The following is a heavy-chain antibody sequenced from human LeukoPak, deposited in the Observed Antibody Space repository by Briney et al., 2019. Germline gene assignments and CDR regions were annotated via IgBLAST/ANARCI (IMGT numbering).Heavy chain of an antibody. CDR2: ISGSGGST. J-gene: IGHJ4*02. Sequence: GGSLRPSCAASGFTFSSYARSWVRQAPGKGLEWVSAISGSGGSTYYADSVKGRFTISRDNSKNTLYLQMNSLRAEDTAVYYCAKIGGESHNDYGDYVSPYYFDYWGQGTLVTVSS. V-gene: IGHV3-23*01. CDR1: GFTFSSYA. CDR3: AKIGGESHNDYGDYVSPYYFDY. D-gene: IGHD4-17*01.